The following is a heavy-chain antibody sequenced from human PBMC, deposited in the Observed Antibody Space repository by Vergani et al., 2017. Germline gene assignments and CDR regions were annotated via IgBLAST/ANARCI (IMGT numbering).Heavy chain of an antibody. Sequence: QVQLQESGPGLVKPSETLYLTCTVSGGPISSYYWSWIRQPPGKGLEWIGYIYYSGSTNYNPSLKSRVTISVDTSKNQFSLKLSSVTAADTAVYYCASSSFRGIAVAGSFDYWGQGTLVTVSS. CDR1: GGPISSYY. V-gene: IGHV4-59*01. J-gene: IGHJ4*02. CDR3: ASSSFRGIAVAGSFDY. CDR2: IYYSGST. D-gene: IGHD6-19*01.